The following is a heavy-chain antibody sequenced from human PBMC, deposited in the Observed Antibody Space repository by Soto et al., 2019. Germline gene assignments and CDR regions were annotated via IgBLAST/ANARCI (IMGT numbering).Heavy chain of an antibody. CDR2: IIPIFGTA. CDR1: GGTFSSYA. Sequence: SVKVSCKASGGTFSSYAISWVRQAPGQGLEWMGGIIPIFGTANYAQKFQGRVTITADESTSTAYMELSSLRSKDTAVYYCAIRWIAAAGLPSRHAFDIWGQGTMVTVSS. V-gene: IGHV1-69*13. CDR3: AIRWIAAAGLPSRHAFDI. J-gene: IGHJ3*02. D-gene: IGHD6-13*01.